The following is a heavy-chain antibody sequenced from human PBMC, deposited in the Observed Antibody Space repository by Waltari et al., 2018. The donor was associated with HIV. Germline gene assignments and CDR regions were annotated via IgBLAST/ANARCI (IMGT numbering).Heavy chain of an antibody. D-gene: IGHD3-22*01. Sequence: QVHLVQSGAELRKPGASVTVSCKASGYNFTNYGITWVRQAPGQGLGWMGWVGGYNGDTKYAQKVRGRVTMTTDTSTSTAYLEMGSLRFDDTAVYYCARDHYYGSSGYYSDYWGQEPWSPSPQ. CDR3: ARDHYYGSSGYYSDY. CDR1: GYNFTNYG. J-gene: IGHJ4*01. CDR2: VGGYNGDT. V-gene: IGHV1-18*01.